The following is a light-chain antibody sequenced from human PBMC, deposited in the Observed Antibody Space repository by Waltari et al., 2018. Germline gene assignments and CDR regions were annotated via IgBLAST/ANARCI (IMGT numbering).Light chain of an antibody. CDR2: GAS. CDR3: QQYNDWPPLT. CDR1: QSVSRF. Sequence: EVVMTQSPATLSVSPGERVTLSCRASQSVSRFVAWYQQKPGQAPRLLISGASTRATGIPARLSGSAAATECTLTISSLQSEDVAIYYCQQYNDWPPLTFGGGTNLETK. J-gene: IGKJ4*01. V-gene: IGKV3-15*01.